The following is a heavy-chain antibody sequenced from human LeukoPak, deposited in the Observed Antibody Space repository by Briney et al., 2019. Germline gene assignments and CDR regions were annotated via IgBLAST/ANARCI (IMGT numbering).Heavy chain of an antibody. CDR3: ASLTADFDY. CDR1: GGSISSGGYS. Sequence: SETLSPTCAVSGGSISSGGYSWSWIRQPPGKGLEWIGYIYHSGSTYYNPSLKSRVTISVDRSKNQFSLKLSSVTAADTAVYYCASLTADFDYWGQGTLVTVSS. J-gene: IGHJ4*02. V-gene: IGHV4-30-2*01. CDR2: IYHSGST. D-gene: IGHD7-27*01.